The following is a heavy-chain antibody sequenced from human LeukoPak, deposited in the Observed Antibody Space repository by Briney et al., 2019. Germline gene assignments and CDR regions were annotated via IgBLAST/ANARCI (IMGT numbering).Heavy chain of an antibody. CDR3: ARDLWYSSSWVGWFDP. J-gene: IGHJ5*02. Sequence: SSETLSLTCTVSGGSISSGSYYWSWIRQPAGKGLEWIGRIYTSGSTNYNPSLKSRVTISVDTSKNQFSLKLSSVTAADTAVYYCARDLWYSSSWVGWFDPWGQGTLVTVSS. V-gene: IGHV4-61*02. CDR2: IYTSGST. D-gene: IGHD6-13*01. CDR1: GGSISSGSYY.